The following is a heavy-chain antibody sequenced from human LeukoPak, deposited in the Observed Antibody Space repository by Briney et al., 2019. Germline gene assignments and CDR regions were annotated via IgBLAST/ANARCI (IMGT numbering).Heavy chain of an antibody. CDR3: ARGNYDSRGYSNAFEI. V-gene: IGHV4-59*01. CDR1: GGSISSYH. D-gene: IGHD3-22*01. Sequence: PSETLSLTCTVSGGSISSYHWSWIRQPPGKRLEWIGYISYSGSTNSNPSLKSRVTISVDTSKNQFSLKLSSVTAADTAVYYCARGNYDSRGYSNAFEIWGQGAMVTVSS. CDR2: ISYSGST. J-gene: IGHJ3*02.